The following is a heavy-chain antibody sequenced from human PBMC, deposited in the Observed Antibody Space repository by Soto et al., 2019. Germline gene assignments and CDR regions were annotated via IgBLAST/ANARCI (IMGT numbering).Heavy chain of an antibody. Sequence: PGGSLRLSCAASGFTVSSNYMSWVRQAPGKGLEWVSVIYSGGSTYYADSVKGRFTISRDNSKNTLYLQMNSLRAEDTAVYYCARVWDSSGYYAVGAFDVWGQGTMVTVS. D-gene: IGHD3-22*01. CDR2: IYSGGST. J-gene: IGHJ3*01. V-gene: IGHV3-53*01. CDR1: GFTVSSNY. CDR3: ARVWDSSGYYAVGAFDV.